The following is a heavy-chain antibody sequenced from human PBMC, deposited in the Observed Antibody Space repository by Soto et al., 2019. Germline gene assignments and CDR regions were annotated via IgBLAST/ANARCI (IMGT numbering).Heavy chain of an antibody. CDR3: AKDFRMMATIGIGLFDY. V-gene: IGHV3-30*18. Sequence: GGSLRLSCAASGFTFSSYGMHWVRQAPGKGLEWVAVISYDGSNKYYADSVKGRFTISRDNSKNTLYLQMNSLRAEDTAVYYCAKDFRMMATIGIGLFDYWGQGTLVTVSS. CDR1: GFTFSSYG. D-gene: IGHD5-12*01. J-gene: IGHJ4*02. CDR2: ISYDGSNK.